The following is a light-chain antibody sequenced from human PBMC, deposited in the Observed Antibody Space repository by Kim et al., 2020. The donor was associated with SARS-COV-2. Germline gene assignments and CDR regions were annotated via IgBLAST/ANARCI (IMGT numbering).Light chain of an antibody. V-gene: IGKV1-39*01. Sequence: SASVGDTVTITCRASQSINIYLNWYQQKAGKDPPSLIHIASSLQSGVPSRFSGSGSGTDFTLPISSLQPEDFATYYCQQSYSTPYTFGQGTKLEI. CDR1: QSINIY. CDR3: QQSYSTPYT. CDR2: IAS. J-gene: IGKJ2*01.